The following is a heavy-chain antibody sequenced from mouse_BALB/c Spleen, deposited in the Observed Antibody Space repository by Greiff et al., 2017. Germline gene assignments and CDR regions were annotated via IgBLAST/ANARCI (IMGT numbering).Heavy chain of an antibody. D-gene: IGHD2-14*01. CDR3: ARGASYYRYDVGYYAMDY. Sequence: QVQLQQPGAELVRPGASVKLSCKASGYTFTSYWINWVKQRPGQGLEWIGNIYPSDSYTNYNQKFKDKATLTVDKSSSTAYMQLSSPTSEDSAVYYCARGASYYRYDVGYYAMDYWGQGTSVTVSS. CDR2: IYPSDSYT. CDR1: GYTFTSYW. J-gene: IGHJ4*01. V-gene: IGHV1-69*02.